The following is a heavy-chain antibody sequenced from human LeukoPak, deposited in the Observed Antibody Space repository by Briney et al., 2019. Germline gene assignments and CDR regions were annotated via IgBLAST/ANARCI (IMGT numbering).Heavy chain of an antibody. J-gene: IGHJ5*02. D-gene: IGHD1-26*01. Sequence: PSVNVSYEVSGYPLTELSMQGALQSCAKGDERGGGFDSLPVATIYAHMFQGRVSMTEDTSTDTAYMELSSLRSEDTAVYYCATEVGSNNWFDPWGQGTLVTVSS. CDR2: FDSLPVAT. V-gene: IGHV1-24*01. CDR3: ATEVGSNNWFDP. CDR1: GYPLTELS.